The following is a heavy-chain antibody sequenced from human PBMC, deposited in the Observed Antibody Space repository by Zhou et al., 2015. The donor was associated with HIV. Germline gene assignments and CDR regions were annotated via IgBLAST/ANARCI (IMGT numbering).Heavy chain of an antibody. CDR3: ARGRVGKRNHPFDY. D-gene: IGHD1-26*01. J-gene: IGHJ4*02. CDR1: GFTFSNYD. Sequence: EVQLVESGGGLVQPGGSLRLSCEASGFTFSNYDMEWVRQPTGKGLEWVSGIGVVDDTYYSDSVKGRFTISRENAKNSLYLQMNSLRAEDTAVYFCARGRVGKRNHPFDYWGQGTLVTVSS. CDR2: IGVVDDT. V-gene: IGHV3-13*01.